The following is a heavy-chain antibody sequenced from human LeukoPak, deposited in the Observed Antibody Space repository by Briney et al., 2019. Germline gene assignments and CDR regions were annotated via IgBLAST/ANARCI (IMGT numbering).Heavy chain of an antibody. Sequence: ASVKVSCKASGYTFTSCDINWVRQATGQGLEWMGWMNPNSGNTGYAQKFQGRVTMTRNTSISTAYMELSSLRSEDTAVYYCARGPGYYYYYYMDVWGKGTTVTVSS. D-gene: IGHD1-14*01. CDR2: MNPNSGNT. J-gene: IGHJ6*03. V-gene: IGHV1-8*01. CDR3: ARGPGYYYYYYMDV. CDR1: GYTFTSCD.